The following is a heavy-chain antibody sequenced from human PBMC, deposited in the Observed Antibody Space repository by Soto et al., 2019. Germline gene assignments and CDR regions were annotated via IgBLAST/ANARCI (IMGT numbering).Heavy chain of an antibody. CDR2: IIPIFGTA. Sequence: SVKVSCKASGGTFSSYAISWVRQAPGQGLEWMGGIIPIFGTANYAQKFQGRVTITADESTSTAYMELSSLRSEDTAVYYCARHDSSGWYLDYWGQGTLVTVSS. CDR1: GGTFSSYA. J-gene: IGHJ4*02. D-gene: IGHD6-19*01. V-gene: IGHV1-69*13. CDR3: ARHDSSGWYLDY.